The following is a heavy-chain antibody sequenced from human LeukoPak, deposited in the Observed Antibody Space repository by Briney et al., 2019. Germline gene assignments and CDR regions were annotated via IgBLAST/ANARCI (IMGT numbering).Heavy chain of an antibody. CDR3: AGFRGGSSGWNTKDY. V-gene: IGHV3-11*04. D-gene: IGHD6-19*01. CDR1: GFTFSDYY. J-gene: IGHJ4*02. CDR2: ISSSGSTK. Sequence: GRSLRLSCAASGFTFSDYYMSWIRQAPGKGLEYVSLISSSGSTKYYADSVKGRFTISRDNAKNSLYLLMNSLRAEDTAVYYCAGFRGGSSGWNTKDYWGQGPLVTVSS.